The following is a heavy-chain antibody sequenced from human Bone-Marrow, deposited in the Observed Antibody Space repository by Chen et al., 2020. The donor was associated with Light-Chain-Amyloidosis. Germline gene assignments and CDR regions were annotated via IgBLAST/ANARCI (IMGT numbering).Heavy chain of an antibody. D-gene: IGHD2-2*01. CDR2: INPNSDST. CDR3: ARGLHCSNTNCYLEFYYNAMDV. V-gene: IGHV1-2*02. Sequence: QVQLVQSGAKVKKPGASVKVSCEASGYTFTGYHMHWVRQAPGQGLEWMGWINPNSDSTIYAQKFQGRVTMTRDTSISTVYMELSRLRSDDTAVYYCARGLHCSNTNCYLEFYYNAMDVWGQGTTVTVSS. J-gene: IGHJ6*02. CDR1: GYTFTGYH.